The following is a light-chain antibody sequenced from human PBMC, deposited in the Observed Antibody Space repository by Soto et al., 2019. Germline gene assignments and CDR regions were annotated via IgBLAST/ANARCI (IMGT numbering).Light chain of an antibody. CDR1: QGISTC. V-gene: IGKV1-12*01. J-gene: IGKJ5*01. Sequence: DIQMTQSPSSVSASVGDRVTITCRSSQGISTCLDWYKEKAGKAPKLLIYVASSLQSGVPSRFSGSGSGTVFTLTISNLQPEDFATYYCQQANSFPLTFGQGTRLEIK. CDR3: QQANSFPLT. CDR2: VAS.